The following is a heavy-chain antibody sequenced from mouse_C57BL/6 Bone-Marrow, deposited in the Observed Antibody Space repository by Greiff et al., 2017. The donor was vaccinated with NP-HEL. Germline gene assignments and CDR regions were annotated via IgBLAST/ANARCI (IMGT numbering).Heavy chain of an antibody. CDR2: ISNGGGST. J-gene: IGHJ2*01. V-gene: IGHV5-12*01. CDR3: ARRIYSNYFDY. D-gene: IGHD2-5*01. Sequence: EVKVEESGGGLVQPGGSLKLSCAASGFTFSDYYMYWVRQTPEKRLEWVAYISNGGGSTYYPDTVKGRFTISRDNAKNTLYLQMSRLKSEDTAMYYCARRIYSNYFDYWGQGTTLTVSS. CDR1: GFTFSDYY.